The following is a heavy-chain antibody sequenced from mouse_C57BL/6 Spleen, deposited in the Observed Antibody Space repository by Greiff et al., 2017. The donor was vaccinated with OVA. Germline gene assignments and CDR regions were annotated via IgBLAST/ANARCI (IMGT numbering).Heavy chain of an antibody. CDR3: ARHNYGSSYDWYFDV. CDR1: GFTFSDYY. J-gene: IGHJ1*03. V-gene: IGHV5-12*01. D-gene: IGHD1-1*01. Sequence: EVKLMESGGGLVQPGGSLKLSCAASGFTFSDYYMYWVRQTPEKRLEWVAYISNGGGSTYYPGTVKGRFTISRDNAKNTLYLQMSRLKSEDTAMYYCARHNYGSSYDWYFDVWGTGTTVTVSS. CDR2: ISNGGGST.